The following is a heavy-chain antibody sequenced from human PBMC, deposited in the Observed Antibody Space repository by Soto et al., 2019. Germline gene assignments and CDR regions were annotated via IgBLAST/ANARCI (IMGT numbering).Heavy chain of an antibody. V-gene: IGHV3-23*01. CDR3: VTAVRTRLDN. CDR1: GNFA. D-gene: IGHD3-10*01. CDR2: IRQSGDRS. Sequence: GGSLRLSCAASGNFAMYWVRRAPGKGLEWVSSIRQSGDRSSYADSAKGRFTISRDNSKNTLYLQMNGLRLDDTAVYYCVTAVRTRLDNWGPGTLVTVSS. J-gene: IGHJ4*02.